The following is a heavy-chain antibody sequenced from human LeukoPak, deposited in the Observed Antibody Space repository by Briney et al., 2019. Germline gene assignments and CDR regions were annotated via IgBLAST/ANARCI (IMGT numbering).Heavy chain of an antibody. D-gene: IGHD2-15*01. CDR1: GFTVRNRY. Sequence: GGSLRLSCAASGFTVRNRYMRWVRQAPGKGLEGVQRIYSGGSTYYADSVKGSFIISNDNSNNTLDLQMDELRAHDTAVYYCSRDRHCIGRPCYGLWGQGPRVTLSS. J-gene: IGHJ4*02. CDR2: IYSGGST. CDR3: SRDRHCIGRPCYGL. V-gene: IGHV3-66*01.